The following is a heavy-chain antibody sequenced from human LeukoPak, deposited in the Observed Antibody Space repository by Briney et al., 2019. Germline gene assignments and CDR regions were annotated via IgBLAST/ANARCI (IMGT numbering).Heavy chain of an antibody. V-gene: IGHV1-18*01. D-gene: IGHD3-22*01. CDR3: ARDYYDSSGYYLDY. CDR2: ISAYNGNT. CDR1: GYTFTSYG. J-gene: IGHJ4*02. Sequence: ASVKVSCNASGYTFTSYGISWVRQAPGQGLEWMGSISAYNGNTNYAQKLQGRVTMTTDTSTSTAYMELRSLRSDDTAVYYCARDYYDSSGYYLDYWGQGTLVTVSS.